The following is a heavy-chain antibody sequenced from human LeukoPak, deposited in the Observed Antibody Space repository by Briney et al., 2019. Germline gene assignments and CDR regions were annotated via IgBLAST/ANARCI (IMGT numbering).Heavy chain of an antibody. V-gene: IGHV4-38-2*01. J-gene: IGHJ4*02. D-gene: IGHD6-25*01. CDR3: ARLVHFSGYPGYFDY. Sequence: PSETLSLTCAVSGYSISSGYYWGWIRPPPGKGLEGIVSIYHIASTYYNPSLKSRVTISVDTSKNQFSLNLISVTAADTAVYYCARLVHFSGYPGYFDYWGQGTLVTVSS. CDR2: IYHIAST. CDR1: GYSISSGYY.